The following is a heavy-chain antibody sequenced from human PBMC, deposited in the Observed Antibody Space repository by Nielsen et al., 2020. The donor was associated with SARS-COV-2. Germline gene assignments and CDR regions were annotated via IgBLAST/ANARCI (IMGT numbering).Heavy chain of an antibody. J-gene: IGHJ4*02. CDR2: ISAYNGNT. CDR1: GYTFTSYG. D-gene: IGHD3-16*01. Sequence: ASVKVSCKASGYTFTSYGISWVRQAPGQGLEWMGWISAYNGNTNYAEKLQGRVNMTTDTSTSTAYMELRSLRSDDTAVYYCARDVNMITFGGVMYYFDYWGQGTLVTVSS. V-gene: IGHV1-18*01. CDR3: ARDVNMITFGGVMYYFDY.